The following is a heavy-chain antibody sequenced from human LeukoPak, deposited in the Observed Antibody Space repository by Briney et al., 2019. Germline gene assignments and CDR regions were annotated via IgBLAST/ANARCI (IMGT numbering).Heavy chain of an antibody. D-gene: IGHD3-22*01. Sequence: ASVKVSCKASGYSFTSYYMHWVRQAPGQGLEWMGIINPSGGSTSYAQKFQGRVTITADKSTSTAYMELSSLRSEDTAVYYCANLPPSYDTSGSPDVWGKGTTVTISS. CDR3: ANLPPSYDTSGSPDV. V-gene: IGHV1-46*01. CDR1: GYSFTSYY. J-gene: IGHJ6*04. CDR2: INPSGGST.